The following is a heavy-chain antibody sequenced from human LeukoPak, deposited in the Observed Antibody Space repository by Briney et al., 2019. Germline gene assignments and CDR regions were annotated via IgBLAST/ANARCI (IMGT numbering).Heavy chain of an antibody. CDR1: GFTFDDYA. Sequence: GGSLRLSCAASGFTFDDYAMHWVRQAPGKGLEWVSVISWNSGTIAYADSVKGRFTISRDNAKNSLYLQMNSLRAEDTALYYCAKDLVFGITLRRGSNSHKGYWGQGTLVTVSS. CDR3: AKDLVFGITLRRGSNSHKGY. CDR2: ISWNSGTI. D-gene: IGHD3-10*01. J-gene: IGHJ4*02. V-gene: IGHV3-9*01.